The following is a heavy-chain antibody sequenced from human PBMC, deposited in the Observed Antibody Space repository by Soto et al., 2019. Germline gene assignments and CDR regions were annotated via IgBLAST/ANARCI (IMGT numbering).Heavy chain of an antibody. CDR1: GFTFSSYG. CDR2: IWYDGSNK. Sequence: GGSLRLSCAASGFTFSSYGMHWVRQAPGKGLEWVAVIWYDGSNKYYADSVMGRFTISRDNSKNTLYLQMNSLRAEDTAVYYCARAPPRIVGDTTAYFDYWGQGTLVTVSS. V-gene: IGHV3-33*01. D-gene: IGHD1-26*01. CDR3: ARAPPRIVGDTTAYFDY. J-gene: IGHJ4*02.